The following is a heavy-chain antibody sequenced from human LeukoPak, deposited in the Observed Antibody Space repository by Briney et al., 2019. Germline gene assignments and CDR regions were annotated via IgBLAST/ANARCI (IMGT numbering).Heavy chain of an antibody. D-gene: IGHD6-13*01. CDR2: IIPIFGTA. J-gene: IGHJ3*02. CDR3: AVYSSSWYAFDI. V-gene: IGHV1-69*05. Sequence: SVKVSCKASGGTFSSYAISWVRQAPGQGFEWMGGIIPIFGTANYAQKFQGRVTITTDESTSTAYMELSSLSSEDTAVYYCAVYSSSWYAFDIWGQGTMVTVSS. CDR1: GGTFSSYA.